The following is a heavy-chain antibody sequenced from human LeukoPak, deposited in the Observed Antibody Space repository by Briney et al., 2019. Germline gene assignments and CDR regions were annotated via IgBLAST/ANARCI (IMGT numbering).Heavy chain of an antibody. D-gene: IGHD6-19*01. CDR2: INTNTGNP. CDR3: ARAGYVGSGWNYYYYGMDV. Sequence: ASVKVSCKASGYTFTGYAMNWVRQAPGQGLEWMGWINTNTGNPTYAQGFTGRFVFSLDTSVSTAYLQISSLKAEDTAVYYCARAGYVGSGWNYYYYGMDVWGQGTTVTVSS. CDR1: GYTFTGYA. V-gene: IGHV7-4-1*02. J-gene: IGHJ6*02.